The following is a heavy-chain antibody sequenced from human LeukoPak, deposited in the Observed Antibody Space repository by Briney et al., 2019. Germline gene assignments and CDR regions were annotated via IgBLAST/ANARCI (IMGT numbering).Heavy chain of an antibody. CDR2: FSGSGGSS. CDR3: AKDYDYGDYGFSY. CDR1: GFTFSSYA. Sequence: GGSLRLSCAASGFTFSSYAMSWVRQAPGKGLEWVSGFSGSGGSSYYADSVKGRFTISRENSKNTLYLQMNSLRAEDTAVYYCAKDYDYGDYGFSYWGQGTLVTVSS. V-gene: IGHV3-23*01. J-gene: IGHJ4*02. D-gene: IGHD4-17*01.